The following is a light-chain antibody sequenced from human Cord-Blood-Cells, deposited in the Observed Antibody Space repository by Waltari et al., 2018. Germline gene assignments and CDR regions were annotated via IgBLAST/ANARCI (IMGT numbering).Light chain of an antibody. CDR2: DAS. CDR3: QQRSNWPPFT. V-gene: IGKV3-11*01. J-gene: IGKJ3*01. Sequence: DIVLTQSPAPLSLSPGERASQSVSSYLAWYQQKPGQAPRLLTYDASNRSTGIPARFSGSGSGTDFTLTISSLEPEDFAVYYCQQRSNWPPFTFGPGTKVDIK. CDR1: QSVSSY.